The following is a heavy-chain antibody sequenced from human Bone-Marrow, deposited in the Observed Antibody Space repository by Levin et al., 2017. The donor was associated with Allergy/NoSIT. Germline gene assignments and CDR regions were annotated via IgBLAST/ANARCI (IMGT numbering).Heavy chain of an antibody. Sequence: GGSLRLSCAASGFTFSRYGMHWVRQAPGKGLEIVAAITSNGGSTFYANSVKGRFTISRDSSANTLYLQMGSLRIEDTAVYYCARTTFTSPDYWGQGTLVTVSS. CDR1: GFTFSRYG. J-gene: IGHJ4*02. V-gene: IGHV3-64*01. CDR3: ARTTFTSPDY. D-gene: IGHD2-2*01. CDR2: ITSNGGST.